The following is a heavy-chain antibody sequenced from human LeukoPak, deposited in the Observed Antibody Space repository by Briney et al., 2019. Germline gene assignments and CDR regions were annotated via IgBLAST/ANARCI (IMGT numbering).Heavy chain of an antibody. J-gene: IGHJ3*02. V-gene: IGHV3-30*04. CDR2: ISYDGSNK. CDR1: GFTFSSYA. D-gene: IGHD3-22*01. Sequence: GGSLRLSCAASGFTFSSYAMHWVRQAPGKGLEWVAVISYDGSNKYYADSVKGRFTISRDNSKNTLYLQMNSLRAEDTAVYYCARSTIVVAEPNDAFDIWGQGTMVTVSS. CDR3: ARSTIVVAEPNDAFDI.